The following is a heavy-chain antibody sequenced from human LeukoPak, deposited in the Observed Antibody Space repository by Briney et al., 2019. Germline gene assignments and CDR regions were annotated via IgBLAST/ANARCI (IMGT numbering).Heavy chain of an antibody. V-gene: IGHV3-23*01. CDR2: ISGSGGST. D-gene: IGHD1-1*01. J-gene: IGHJ5*02. CDR3: AKDLYRPDSQFDP. Sequence: GGSLRLSCAASGFTFSSYWMHWVRQAPGKGLEWVSAISGSGGSTYYADSVKGRFTISRDNSKNTLYLQMNSLRAEDTAVYYCAKDLYRPDSQFDPWGQGTLVTVSS. CDR1: GFTFSSYW.